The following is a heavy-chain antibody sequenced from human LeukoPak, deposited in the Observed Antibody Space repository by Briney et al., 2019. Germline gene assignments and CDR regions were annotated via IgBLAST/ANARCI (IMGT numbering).Heavy chain of an antibody. CDR2: INPNSGGT. D-gene: IGHD2-2*01. CDR1: GYTFTDYY. J-gene: IGHJ6*02. CDR3: TRDHCTSTSCYEDYYYGMGV. V-gene: IGHV1-2*02. Sequence: ASVKVSCKSSGYTFTDYYMHWVRQAPGQGFEWMGWINPNSGGTDTAQKFQGRVTMTRDTSISTAYMDLSRLRSDDTAVYFCTRDHCTSTSCYEDYYYGMGVWGQGTTVTVSS.